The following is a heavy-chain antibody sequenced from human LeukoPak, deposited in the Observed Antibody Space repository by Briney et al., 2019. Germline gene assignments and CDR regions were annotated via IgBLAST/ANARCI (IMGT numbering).Heavy chain of an antibody. V-gene: IGHV3-33*01. Sequence: GGSLSLPCAASGVPYSRYVKHWVRQAPEKGLEWVAVIWYYGSNKYYADSVKGRFTISRDNSKNTLYLQMNSLRAEDTAVYFGARARSGDGFIRDYWGRGTVVSVSS. CDR3: ARARSGDGFIRDY. CDR1: GVPYSRYV. D-gene: IGHD5-24*01. J-gene: IGHJ4*02. CDR2: IWYYGSNK.